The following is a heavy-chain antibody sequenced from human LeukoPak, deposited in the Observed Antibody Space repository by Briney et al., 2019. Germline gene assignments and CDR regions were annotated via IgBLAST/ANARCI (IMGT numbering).Heavy chain of an antibody. D-gene: IGHD1-26*01. CDR2: INPNSGGT. Sequence: ASLKVSCKASGYTFTDYYMHWVRQAPGQGLEWMGWINPNSGGTNYAEKFQGRVTVTGETSISTAYMELSTLRSDDTAVYYCARGLPGWELRRDYYYMDVWGKGTTVTVSS. CDR3: ARGLPGWELRRDYYYMDV. V-gene: IGHV1-2*02. J-gene: IGHJ6*03. CDR1: GYTFTDYY.